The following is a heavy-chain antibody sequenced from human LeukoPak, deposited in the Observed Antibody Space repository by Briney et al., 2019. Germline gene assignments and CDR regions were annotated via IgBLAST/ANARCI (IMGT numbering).Heavy chain of an antibody. Sequence: GGSLRLSCAASGFPFDVQTMSWVRQAPGKGLDWEASMGEDATEIHYAASVKGRFTISRDNPKNSLYLQMNSLRAEDTAVYYYARGGATRGRFENWGQGTLVTVSS. D-gene: IGHD1-26*01. CDR2: MGEDATEI. V-gene: IGHV3-7*01. CDR1: GFPFDVQT. J-gene: IGHJ4*02. CDR3: ARGGATRGRFEN.